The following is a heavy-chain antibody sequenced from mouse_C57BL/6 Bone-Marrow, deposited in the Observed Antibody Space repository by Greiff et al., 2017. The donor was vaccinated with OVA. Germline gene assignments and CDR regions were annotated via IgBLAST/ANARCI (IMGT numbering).Heavy chain of an antibody. CDR3: ARRSITTVVAPFAY. CDR2: INPYNGGT. Sequence: VQLQQSGPVLVKPGASVKMSCKASGYTFTDYYMNWVKQSHGKSLEWIGVINPYNGGTSYNQKFKGKATLTVDKYSSTAYMELNSLTSEDSAVYYCARRSITTVVAPFAYWGQGTLVTVSA. D-gene: IGHD1-1*01. V-gene: IGHV1-19*01. CDR1: GYTFTDYY. J-gene: IGHJ3*01.